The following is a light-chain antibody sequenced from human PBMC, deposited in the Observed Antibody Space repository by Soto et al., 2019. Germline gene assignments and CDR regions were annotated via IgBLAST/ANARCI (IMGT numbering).Light chain of an antibody. CDR2: DVS. Sequence: QSALTQPASVSGSPGQSITISCTGTSSDVGGYNYVSWYQQHPGKAPKLLIYDVSNRPSGVSNRFSGSKSDNTASLTISGLQHEDEADYYCSSYTTSNTRQIVFGTGTKLTVL. J-gene: IGLJ1*01. V-gene: IGLV2-14*03. CDR1: SSDVGGYNY. CDR3: SSYTTSNTRQIV.